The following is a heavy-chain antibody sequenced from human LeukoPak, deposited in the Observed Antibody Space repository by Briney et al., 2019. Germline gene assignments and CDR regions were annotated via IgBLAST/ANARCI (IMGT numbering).Heavy chain of an antibody. Sequence: SETLSLTCTVSGGSIIDSSCYWGWIRQPPGKGLEWIGSIYYSGSTYYSPSLKSRVTISVDTSKNQFSLKLSSVTAADTAVYYCARPNIRYCSGGACSNDGSDYWGQGTLVTVSS. CDR3: ARPNIRYCSGGACSNDGSDY. D-gene: IGHD2-15*01. V-gene: IGHV4-39*07. CDR1: GGSIIDSSCY. J-gene: IGHJ4*02. CDR2: IYYSGST.